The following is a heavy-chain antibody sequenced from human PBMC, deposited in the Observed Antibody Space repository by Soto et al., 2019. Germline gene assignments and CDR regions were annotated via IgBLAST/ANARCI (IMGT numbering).Heavy chain of an antibody. CDR1: GFTFSSYE. CDR3: ARAWDFWIDLYRSDAFDL. D-gene: IGHD3-3*01. CDR2: ISGRGTII. Sequence: GGSLRLSCAASGFTFSSYEMNWVRQAPGKGLEWLSYISGRGTIILYADCVKGRFTISRDNSKNSLYLQMNSLRVEDTAVYYGARAWDFWIDLYRSDAFDLSVQGAMLTVSS. J-gene: IGHJ3*01. V-gene: IGHV3-48*03.